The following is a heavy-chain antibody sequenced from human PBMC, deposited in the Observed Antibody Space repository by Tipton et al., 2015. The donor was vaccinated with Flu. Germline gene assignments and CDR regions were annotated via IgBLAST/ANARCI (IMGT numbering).Heavy chain of an antibody. J-gene: IGHJ4*02. Sequence: TLSLTCAVYGGSFSGYDWSWIRQPPGKGLEWIGEINHSGTTNYNPSLKSRVTILVDTSKNQFSLKVNSVTAADTAVYYCARDPSLGMPDYFDSWGQGILVTASS. CDR3: ARDPSLGMPDYFDS. V-gene: IGHV4-34*01. D-gene: IGHD2-2*01. CDR1: GGSFSGYD. CDR2: INHSGTT.